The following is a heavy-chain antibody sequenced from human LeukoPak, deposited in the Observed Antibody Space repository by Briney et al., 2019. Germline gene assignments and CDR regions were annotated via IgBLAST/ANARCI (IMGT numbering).Heavy chain of an antibody. V-gene: IGHV4-4*02. J-gene: IGHJ4*02. D-gene: IGHD4-23*01. Sequence: PSETLSLTCTVSLDSTTSNFWSWVRQPPGKGLEWIGGIHRSGSPNYNPSLQSRVTISIDRSRNQIVLELSSVTAADTAVYYCGKVGGNSNSWGQGTLVTVSS. CDR2: IHRSGSP. CDR1: LDSTTSNF. CDR3: GKVGGNSNS.